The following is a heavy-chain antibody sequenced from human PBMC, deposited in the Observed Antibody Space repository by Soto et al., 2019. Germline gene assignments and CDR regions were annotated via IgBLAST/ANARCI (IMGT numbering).Heavy chain of an antibody. Sequence: SETLSLTCTVSGGSIRRYYWSWIRQPPGQGLEWIGHIYYSGSTSYSPSLRSRVTISVDTSNNQFSLKLSSVTAADTATYLCARRALDPSGHYYPYNWFDSWGQGTQVTVSS. J-gene: IGHJ5*01. CDR3: ARRALDPSGHYYPYNWFDS. CDR1: GGSIRRYY. D-gene: IGHD3-22*01. CDR2: IYYSGST. V-gene: IGHV4-59*01.